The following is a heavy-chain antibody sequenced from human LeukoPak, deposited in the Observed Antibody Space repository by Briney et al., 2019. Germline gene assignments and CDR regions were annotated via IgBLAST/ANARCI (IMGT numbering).Heavy chain of an antibody. J-gene: IGHJ4*02. V-gene: IGHV3-64D*06. CDR1: GFTFSSYP. D-gene: IGHD3-10*01. CDR2: ISSNGGST. CDR3: ARDRGFGELLLFDY. Sequence: GGSLRLSCSASGFTFSSYPMHWVRQTPGKGLEYVSAISSNGGSTDYAASVKGRFTISRDNSKNTLYLQMSSLRAEDTAVYYCARDRGFGELLLFDYWGQGTLVTVSS.